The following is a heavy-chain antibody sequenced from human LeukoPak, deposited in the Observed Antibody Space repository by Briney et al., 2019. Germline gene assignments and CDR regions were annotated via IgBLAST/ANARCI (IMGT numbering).Heavy chain of an antibody. Sequence: ASVKVSCKASGYTFTSYDIHWLRQAPGQGLEWMGIINPSGGSTKYAQKFQGRVTMSRDTSTSTVYMDLSSLRSEDTAVYYCARVDSSRDVYNFCFDYWGQGTLITVSS. J-gene: IGHJ4*02. CDR2: INPSGGST. D-gene: IGHD5-24*01. CDR1: GYTFTSYD. CDR3: ARVDSSRDVYNFCFDY. V-gene: IGHV1-46*01.